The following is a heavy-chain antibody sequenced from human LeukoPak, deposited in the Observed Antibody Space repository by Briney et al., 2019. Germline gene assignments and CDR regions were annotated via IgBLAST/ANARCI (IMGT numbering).Heavy chain of an antibody. V-gene: IGHV3-23*01. D-gene: IGHD2-15*01. CDR3: AKAPVTTCRGAFCYPFDY. J-gene: IGHJ4*02. CDR2: ISDTGNT. Sequence: GGSLRLSCAASGFTLSSYAMSWVRQAPGKGLEWVSAISDTGNTYHAASVKGRFTISRDSSKNTLFLQMNRLRPEDAAVYYCAKAPVTTCRGAFCYPFDYWGLGTLVTVSS. CDR1: GFTLSSYA.